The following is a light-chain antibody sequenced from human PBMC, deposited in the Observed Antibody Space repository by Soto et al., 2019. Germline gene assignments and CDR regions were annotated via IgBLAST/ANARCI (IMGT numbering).Light chain of an antibody. CDR1: QSISAW. Sequence: DIQMTQSPSTLSASVGDRVTITCRASQSISAWLAWYQHKPGKAPKLLIYDASTLESGVPSRFSGGASGTEFTLTISSLQPDDFATYYCQQYKNYWTFGQGTKVEIK. J-gene: IGKJ1*01. CDR3: QQYKNYWT. V-gene: IGKV1-5*01. CDR2: DAS.